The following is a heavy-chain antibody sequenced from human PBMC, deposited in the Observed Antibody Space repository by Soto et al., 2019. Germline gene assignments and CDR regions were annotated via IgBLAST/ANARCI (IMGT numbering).Heavy chain of an antibody. CDR1: GYTFTSYG. CDR3: ARDSGTTVTTSWFDP. V-gene: IGHV1-18*01. J-gene: IGHJ5*02. D-gene: IGHD4-4*01. Sequence: ASVKVSCKASGYTFTSYGISWVRQAPGQGLEWMGWISAYNGNTNYAQKLQGRVTMTTDTSTSTAYMELRSLRSDDTAVYYCARDSGTTVTTSWFDPWGKGTLVTASS. CDR2: ISAYNGNT.